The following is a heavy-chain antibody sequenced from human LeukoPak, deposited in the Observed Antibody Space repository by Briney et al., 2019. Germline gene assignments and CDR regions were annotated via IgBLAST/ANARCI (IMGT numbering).Heavy chain of an antibody. J-gene: IGHJ3*02. CDR3: ARFPVYDYMSFSLGAFDI. D-gene: IGHD5/OR15-5a*01. V-gene: IGHV4-31*03. CDR2: IYYSGST. Sequence: SETLSLTCTVSGGSISGGGYYWSWIRQHPGKGLEWIGYIYYSGSTYYNPSLKSRVTISVDTSKNQFSLKLSSVTAADTAVYYCARFPVYDYMSFSLGAFDIWGQGTMVTVSS. CDR1: GGSISGGGYY.